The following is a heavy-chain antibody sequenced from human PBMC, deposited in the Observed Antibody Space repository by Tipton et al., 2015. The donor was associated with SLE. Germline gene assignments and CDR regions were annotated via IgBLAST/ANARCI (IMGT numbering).Heavy chain of an antibody. D-gene: IGHD6-6*01. CDR2: DYYSGST. CDR1: GGSISSYY. CDR3: ARGGIAARYCMDV. Sequence: TLSLTCTLSGGSISSYYWSWIRQPPGKGLEWSGYDYYSGSTNYNPPLKSRVTILVVTTKNQFSLKLSSFTAADTAGYYCARGGIAARYCMDVWGKGTTVTVSS. J-gene: IGHJ6*03. V-gene: IGHV4-59*01.